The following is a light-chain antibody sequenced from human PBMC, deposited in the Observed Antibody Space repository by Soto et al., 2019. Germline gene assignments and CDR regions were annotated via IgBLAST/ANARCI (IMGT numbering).Light chain of an antibody. CDR3: QQYDSYPWT. CDR1: QRISSW. V-gene: IGKV1-5*01. Sequence: DIQMTQSPSTLCAFVGDRVTITCRASQRISSWLAWYQQKPGKAPKSLIYDGSTLESGVPARFSGSGSGTEFTLTISSLQPDDFGTYFCQQYDSYPWTFGQGTKVDI. J-gene: IGKJ1*01. CDR2: DGS.